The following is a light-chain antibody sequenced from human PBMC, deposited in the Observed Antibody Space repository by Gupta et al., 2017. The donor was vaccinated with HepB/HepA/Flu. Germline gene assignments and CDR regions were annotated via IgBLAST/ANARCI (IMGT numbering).Light chain of an antibody. CDR1: QSVTNNY. CDR3: QQEDRSPVT. J-gene: IGKJ4*01. CDR2: GAS. Sequence: ENVLTQSPGTLSLFPGERATLSCRASQSVTNNYLAWYQQKPGQAPRLLIYGASNRATDIPDRFSGSGSGTDFTLTISRLEPEDFAMYYCQQEDRSPVTFGGGTKVEIK. V-gene: IGKV3-20*01.